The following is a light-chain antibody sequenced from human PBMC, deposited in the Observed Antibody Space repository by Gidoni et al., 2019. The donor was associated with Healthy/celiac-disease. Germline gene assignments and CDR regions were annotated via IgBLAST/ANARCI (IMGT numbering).Light chain of an antibody. V-gene: IGKV3-20*01. CDR2: AAS. J-gene: IGKJ1*01. CDR3: QQYGSSPWT. Sequence: IVLTQTPGTLSLSPGERATLSCRASQSVSSSYLDWYQQQPGQAPRLLIYAASSRATGLPDRFSSSGSGADFILTISRLEPEDFAVYYWQQYGSSPWTFGQGTKVEIK. CDR1: QSVSSSY.